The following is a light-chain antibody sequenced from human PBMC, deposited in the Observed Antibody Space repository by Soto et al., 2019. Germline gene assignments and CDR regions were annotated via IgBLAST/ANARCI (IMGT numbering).Light chain of an antibody. CDR3: QQLYSHPLT. CDR2: SAS. V-gene: IGKV1-9*01. J-gene: IGKJ4*01. CDR1: QGITSY. Sequence: QLNQAPSSLSASVGDRVTITCRASQGITSYLAWYQQRPGKAPGLLIYSASTLQSGVPSRFSGSGYGTDFSLTISNLQPEDFATYYCQQLYSHPLTFGGGTKVDIK.